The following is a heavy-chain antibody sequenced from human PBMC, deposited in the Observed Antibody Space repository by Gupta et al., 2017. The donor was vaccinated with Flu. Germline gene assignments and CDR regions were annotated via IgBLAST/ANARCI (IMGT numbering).Heavy chain of an antibody. CDR1: GGSISETSFY. CDR2: IFYGGSP. D-gene: IGHD1-14*01. V-gene: IGHV4-39*01. CDR3: VGSFILRGLAV. Sequence: QLRLQESGPGLVKPSETLSLICAVSGGSISETSFYWGWVRQPPGKGLEWIGNIFYGGSPYYNPSLRSRVSISVETSKNQFSLRLNSVTAADTALYYCVGSFILRGLAVWGQGTTVTVSS. J-gene: IGHJ6*02.